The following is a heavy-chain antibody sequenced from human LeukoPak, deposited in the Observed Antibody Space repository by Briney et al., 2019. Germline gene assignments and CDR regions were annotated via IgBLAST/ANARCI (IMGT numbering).Heavy chain of an antibody. Sequence: RSLPLSCAASKFTFSNYWMHWVRQAPGKGLVWVSHINSDGSSTSYADSVKGRFTISRDNAKNTLYLQMNSLRAEDTAVYYCARGGGSNYFFDYWGQGTLVAVSS. CDR1: KFTFSNYW. CDR3: ARGGGSNYFFDY. D-gene: IGHD4/OR15-4a*01. V-gene: IGHV3-74*01. CDR2: INSDGSST. J-gene: IGHJ4*02.